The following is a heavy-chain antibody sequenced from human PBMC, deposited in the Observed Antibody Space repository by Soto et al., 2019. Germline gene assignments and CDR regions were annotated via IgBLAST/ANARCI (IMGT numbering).Heavy chain of an antibody. J-gene: IGHJ4*02. CDR1: GGSFRGYF. D-gene: IGHD3-16*01. Sequence: KTSETLSLTCAVSGGSFRGYFWSWIHQSPDKGLEWIGEINDSGSTYYNPSFKSRLTISVDTSKSQISLTLTSVTAADSAVYYCQGGDFWGQGTRVTVSS. CDR3: QGGDF. V-gene: IGHV4-34*01. CDR2: INDSGST.